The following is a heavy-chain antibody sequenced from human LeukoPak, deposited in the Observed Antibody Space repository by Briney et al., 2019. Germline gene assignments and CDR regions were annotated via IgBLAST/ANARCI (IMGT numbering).Heavy chain of an antibody. D-gene: IGHD3-22*01. V-gene: IGHV4-59*01. CDR1: GGSISSYY. CDR2: IYYSGST. Sequence: SETLSLTCTVSGGSISSYYWSWIRQPPGKGLEWIGYIYYSGSTNYNPSLKSRVTISVDTSKYQFSLKLSSVTAADTAVYYCARVEDYYDSSGYYTLGWYFDLWGRGTLVTVSS. J-gene: IGHJ2*01. CDR3: ARVEDYYDSSGYYTLGWYFDL.